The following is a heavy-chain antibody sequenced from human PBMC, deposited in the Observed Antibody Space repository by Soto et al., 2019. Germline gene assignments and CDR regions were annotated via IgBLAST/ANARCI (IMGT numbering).Heavy chain of an antibody. CDR1: GFTFSSYA. Sequence: GSLRLSCAASGFTFSSYAMSWVRQAPGKGLEWVSAISGSGGSTYYADSVKGRFTISRDNSKNTLYLQMNSLRAEDTAVYYCAKTSLLLWFVGDGQGWGQGTLVTVSS. CDR3: AKTSLLLWFVGDGQG. J-gene: IGHJ4*02. D-gene: IGHD3-10*01. V-gene: IGHV3-23*01. CDR2: ISGSGGST.